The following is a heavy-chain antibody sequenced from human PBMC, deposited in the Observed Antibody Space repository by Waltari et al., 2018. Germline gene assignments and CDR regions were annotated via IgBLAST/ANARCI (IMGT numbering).Heavy chain of an antibody. CDR1: GFSMTRSY. V-gene: IGHV4-38-2*02. Sequence: QLQESGPGLVKPSETLSLTCSVSGFSMTRSYWAWIWQPPGKGLEWIGGVFHTGSPSYNPSLKSRVTISVDSSKNQFTLRLTAVTAADTAVYYCAGEKARYGFDVWGQGTTVTVSS. CDR3: AGEKARYGFDV. J-gene: IGHJ6*02. CDR2: VFHTGSP.